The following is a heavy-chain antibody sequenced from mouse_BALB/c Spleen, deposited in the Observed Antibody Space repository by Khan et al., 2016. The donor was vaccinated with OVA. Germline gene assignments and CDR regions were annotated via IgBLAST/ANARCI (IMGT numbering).Heavy chain of an antibody. V-gene: IGHV3-2*02. CDR1: GSSITSDYA. CDR3: ASELGRYYALDY. J-gene: IGHJ4*01. Sequence: EVQLQESGPGLVKPSQSLSLTCTVTGSSITSDYAWNWIRQFPENKLAWMGYISYSGSTTYNPSLKSRISITRDTSKDQFFLQLKSVTSEDTATYYCASELGRYYALDYWGQGTSVTVSS. CDR2: ISYSGST. D-gene: IGHD4-1*01.